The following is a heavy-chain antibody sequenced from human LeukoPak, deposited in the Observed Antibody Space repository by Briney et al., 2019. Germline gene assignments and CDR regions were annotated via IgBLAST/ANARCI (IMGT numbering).Heavy chain of an antibody. J-gene: IGHJ5*02. D-gene: IGHD3-3*01. V-gene: IGHV3-7*01. CDR1: GFTFSSYW. CDR3: AKSDYELYDFWGFDP. Sequence: GGSLRLSCAASGFTFSSYWMSWVRQAPGKGLEWVANIKQDGSEKYYVDSVKGRFTISRDNAKNSLYLQMNSLRAEDTAVYYCAKSDYELYDFWGFDPWGQGTLVTVSS. CDR2: IKQDGSEK.